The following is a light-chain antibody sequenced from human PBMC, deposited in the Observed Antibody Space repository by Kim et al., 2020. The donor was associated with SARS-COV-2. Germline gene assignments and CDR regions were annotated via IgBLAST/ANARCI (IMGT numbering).Light chain of an antibody. V-gene: IGLV3-19*01. CDR1: SLRSYH. CDR3: NSRDSSGNHLV. Sequence: ALGQTVRITCQGDSLRSYHASWYQQKPGQAPVLVIYGKNNRTSGIPDRFSGSSSGNTASLTITGAQAEDEADYYCNSRDSSGNHLVFGGGTKLTVL. CDR2: GKN. J-gene: IGLJ3*02.